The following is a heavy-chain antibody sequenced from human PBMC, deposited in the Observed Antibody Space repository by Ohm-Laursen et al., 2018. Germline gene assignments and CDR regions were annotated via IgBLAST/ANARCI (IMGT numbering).Heavy chain of an antibody. Sequence: SLRLSCAASGFTFRNYGMTWARQAPGKRLEWVAGIGGSGSTIYYADSVKGRFTISRDNSKNTLYLQMNSLRAEDTAVYYCAKGPFIAVAGSNYFFDYWGQGTLVTVSS. V-gene: IGHV3-23*01. D-gene: IGHD6-19*01. CDR1: GFTFRNYG. CDR3: AKGPFIAVAGSNYFFDY. CDR2: IGGSGSTI. J-gene: IGHJ4*02.